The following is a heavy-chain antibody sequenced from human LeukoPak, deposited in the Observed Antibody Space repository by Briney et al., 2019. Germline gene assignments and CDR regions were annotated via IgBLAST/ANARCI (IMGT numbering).Heavy chain of an antibody. CDR1: GGSFSGYY. Sequence: SETLSLTCAVYGGSFSGYYWSWIRQPPGKGLEWIGEINHSGSTNYNPSLKSRVTISVDTSKNQFSLKLSSVTAADTAVYYCARDPTPRIATFYFDYWGQGTLVTVSS. V-gene: IGHV4-34*01. D-gene: IGHD2-21*01. J-gene: IGHJ4*02. CDR3: ARDPTPRIATFYFDY. CDR2: INHSGST.